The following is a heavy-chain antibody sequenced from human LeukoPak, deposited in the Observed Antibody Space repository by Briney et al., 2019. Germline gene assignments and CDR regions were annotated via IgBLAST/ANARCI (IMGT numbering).Heavy chain of an antibody. J-gene: IGHJ4*02. CDR3: ARDLGGYSYGLDY. Sequence: GGSLRLSCAASGFTFSSYAMHWVRQAPGKGLEWVAVISYDGSNKCYADSVKGRFTISRDNSKNTLYLQMNSLRAEDTAVYYCARDLGGYSYGLDYWGQGTLVTVSS. V-gene: IGHV3-30-3*01. CDR2: ISYDGSNK. CDR1: GFTFSSYA. D-gene: IGHD5-18*01.